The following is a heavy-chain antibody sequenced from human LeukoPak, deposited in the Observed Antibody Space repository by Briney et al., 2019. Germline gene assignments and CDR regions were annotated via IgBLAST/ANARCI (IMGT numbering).Heavy chain of an antibody. CDR2: SRGSGDST. CDR3: ASISYSSGSYGGY. D-gene: IGHD6-19*01. V-gene: IGHV3-23*01. CDR1: GLTFSSYD. J-gene: IGHJ4*02. Sequence: GGSVRLSCAASGLTFSSYDMRWVRQVPGKGLEWVSASRGSGDSTYYADSVKGRFTISRDNSKKTLDLQMNSLRAEDTSVYYCASISYSSGSYGGYWGQGTLVTVSS.